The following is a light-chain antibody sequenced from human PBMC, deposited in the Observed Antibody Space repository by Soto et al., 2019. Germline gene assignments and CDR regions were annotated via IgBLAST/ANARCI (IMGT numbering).Light chain of an antibody. CDR3: SSYTSSSTLYV. J-gene: IGLJ1*01. CDR2: DVS. Sequence: QSALTQPASVSGSPGQSITFSCTGNSSDVGAYNYVYWYQQHPGKAPKLMIYDVSNRPSGVSNRFSGSKSGNTASLTISGLQAEDEADYYCSSYTSSSTLYVFGIGTKLTVL. V-gene: IGLV2-14*01. CDR1: SSDVGAYNY.